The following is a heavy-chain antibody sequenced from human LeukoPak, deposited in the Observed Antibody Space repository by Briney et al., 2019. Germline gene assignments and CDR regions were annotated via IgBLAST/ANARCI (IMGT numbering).Heavy chain of an antibody. V-gene: IGHV4-38-2*02. CDR1: GYSISSGYY. Sequence: SETLSLTCTVSGYSISSGYYWGWIRQPPRKGLEWIGNIYHSGSTYYSPSLKSRVTISVDTSKNQFSVKLSSVTAADTAVYYCARGGDTSGHYYFEYFQHWGQGTLVTVSS. CDR2: IYHSGST. CDR3: ARGGDTSGHYYFEYFQH. D-gene: IGHD3-22*01. J-gene: IGHJ1*01.